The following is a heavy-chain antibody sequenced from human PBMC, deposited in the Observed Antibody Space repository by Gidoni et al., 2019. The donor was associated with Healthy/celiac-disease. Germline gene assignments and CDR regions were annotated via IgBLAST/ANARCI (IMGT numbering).Heavy chain of an antibody. V-gene: IGHV3-21*01. CDR1: GFTFSSYS. CDR2: ISSSSSYI. D-gene: IGHD5-12*01. CDR3: ARHSDGYRSIPGY. Sequence: EVQLVESGGGLVKPGGSLRLSCAASGFTFSSYSMNWVHQAPGKGLEWVSSISSSSSYIYYADSVKGRFTISRDNAKNSLYLQMNSLRAEDTAVYYCARHSDGYRSIPGYWGQGTLVTVSS. J-gene: IGHJ4*02.